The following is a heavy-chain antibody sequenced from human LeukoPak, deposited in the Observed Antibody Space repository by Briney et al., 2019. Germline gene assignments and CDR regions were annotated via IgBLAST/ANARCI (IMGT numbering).Heavy chain of an antibody. J-gene: IGHJ4*02. CDR3: AKSPYGDYHYCFDY. CDR1: GFTFNSYG. Sequence: GGSLRLSCAASGFTFNSYGMTWVRQAPGKGLEWVSGIRDSGGSTHYADSVKGRFTISRDNSKNTLYLQMNSLRAEDTAVYFCAKSPYGDYHYCFDYWGQGTLVTVSS. CDR2: IRDSGGST. V-gene: IGHV3-23*01. D-gene: IGHD4-17*01.